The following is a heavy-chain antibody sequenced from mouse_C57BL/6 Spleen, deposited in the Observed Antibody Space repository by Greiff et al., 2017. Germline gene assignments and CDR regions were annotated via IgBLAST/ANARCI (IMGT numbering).Heavy chain of an antibody. CDR1: GYTFTSYW. CDR2: IDPSDSET. Sequence: QVQLQQPGAELVRPGSSVKLSCKASGYTFTSYWMHWVKQRPIQGLEWIGNIDPSDSETHYNQKFKDKATLTVDKSSSTAYMQLSSLTSEDSAVYYCARSPLGRVYYFDYWGQGTTLTVSS. D-gene: IGHD4-1*01. CDR3: ARSPLGRVYYFDY. V-gene: IGHV1-52*01. J-gene: IGHJ2*01.